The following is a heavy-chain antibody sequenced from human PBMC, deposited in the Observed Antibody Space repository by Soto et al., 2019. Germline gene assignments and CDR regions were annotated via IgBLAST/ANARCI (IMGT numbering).Heavy chain of an antibody. J-gene: IGHJ4*02. D-gene: IGHD1-1*01. CDR1: GYSFTKYH. CDR3: ARVAGHKNARFDT. Sequence: ASVKVSCKASGYSFTKYHMHWVRQAPGQGLEWMGWINPGSGVTNQAQKFRGRVTMTRDTSITTTYMELNSLTSDDTAVYYCARVAGHKNARFDTWGQGALVTVSS. V-gene: IGHV1-2*02. CDR2: INPGSGVT.